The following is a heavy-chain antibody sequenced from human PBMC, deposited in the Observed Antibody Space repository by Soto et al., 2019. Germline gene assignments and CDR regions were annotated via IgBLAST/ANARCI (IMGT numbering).Heavy chain of an antibody. D-gene: IGHD2-2*01. Sequence: SGPTLVKPTQTLTLTCTFSGFSLSTSGVGVGWIRQPPGKALEWLALIYWNDDKRYSPSLKSRLTITKDTSKNQVVLKMTNMDPVETATYYCAHSGDVVVPAAGYGMDVWGQGTTVTVSS. CDR2: IYWNDDK. CDR1: GFSLSTSGVG. CDR3: AHSGDVVVPAAGYGMDV. J-gene: IGHJ6*02. V-gene: IGHV2-5*01.